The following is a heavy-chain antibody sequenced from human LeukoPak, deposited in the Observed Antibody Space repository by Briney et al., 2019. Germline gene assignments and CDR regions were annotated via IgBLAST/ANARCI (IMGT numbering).Heavy chain of an antibody. CDR1: GFTFSSYA. Sequence: GGSLRLSCAASGFTFSSYAMHWVRQAPGKGLEWVAVISYDGSNKYYADSVKGRFTISRDNSKNTLYLQMNSLRAEDTAVYYCAXMEXTAXAXXLPPYFDYWGQGTLVTVSS. V-gene: IGHV3-30*04. D-gene: IGHD5-18*01. J-gene: IGHJ4*02. CDR3: AXMEXTAXAXXLPPYFDY. CDR2: ISYDGSNK.